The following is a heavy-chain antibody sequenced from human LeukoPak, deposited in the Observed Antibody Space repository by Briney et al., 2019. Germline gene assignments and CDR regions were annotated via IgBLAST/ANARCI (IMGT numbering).Heavy chain of an antibody. J-gene: IGHJ5*02. CDR1: GFTFDDYG. CDR3: ARTYCSSTSCYIDPWFDP. D-gene: IGHD2-2*02. V-gene: IGHV3-20*04. Sequence: PGGSLRLSCAASGFTFDDYGMSWVRQAPGKGLEWVSGINWNGGSTGYADSVKGRFTISRDNAKNSLYLQMNSLRAEDTAVYYCARTYCSSTSCYIDPWFDPWSQGTLVTVSS. CDR2: INWNGGST.